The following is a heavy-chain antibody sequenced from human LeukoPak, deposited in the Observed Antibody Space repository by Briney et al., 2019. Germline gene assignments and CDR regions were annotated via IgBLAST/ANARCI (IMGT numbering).Heavy chain of an antibody. Sequence: GGSLRLSCAASGFTFSSYWMHWVRQAPGKGLEWVSSISSSSSYIYYADSVKGRFTISRDNAKNSLYLQMNSLRAEDTAVYYCARQGRGLFDYWGQGTLVTVSS. D-gene: IGHD3-10*01. J-gene: IGHJ4*02. CDR2: ISSSSSYI. CDR1: GFTFSSYW. CDR3: ARQGRGLFDY. V-gene: IGHV3-21*01.